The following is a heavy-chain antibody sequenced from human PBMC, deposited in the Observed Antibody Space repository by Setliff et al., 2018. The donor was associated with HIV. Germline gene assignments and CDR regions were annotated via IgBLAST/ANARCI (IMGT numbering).Heavy chain of an antibody. J-gene: IGHJ4*02. Sequence: SETLSLTCTVSSGSIISSSYYWGWIRLPPGKGLEWIGSMYYRGTTYNNPSLKSRVTFSADTSKNQFSLNLNSVTATDTAVYFCARQGLTMNPGVPAPILYFFDYWGQGILVTVSS. CDR3: ARQGLTMNPGVPAPILYFFDY. CDR2: MYYRGTT. V-gene: IGHV4-39*01. D-gene: IGHD3-10*01. CDR1: SGSIISSSYY.